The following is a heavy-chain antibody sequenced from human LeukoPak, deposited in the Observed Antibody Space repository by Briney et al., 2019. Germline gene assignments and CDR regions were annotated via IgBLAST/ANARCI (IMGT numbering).Heavy chain of an antibody. CDR3: ARDRGYSSFDP. CDR2: IKDGGTTT. J-gene: IGHJ5*02. CDR1: GFTFSSYW. Sequence: GGSLRLSCAASGFTFSSYWIHWVRQVPGKGLVWVSRIKDGGTTTDYADSVKGRFTISRDNAKNTLYLQMSSLRVEDTAMYYCARDRGYSSFDPWGQGTLVTVSS. V-gene: IGHV3-74*01.